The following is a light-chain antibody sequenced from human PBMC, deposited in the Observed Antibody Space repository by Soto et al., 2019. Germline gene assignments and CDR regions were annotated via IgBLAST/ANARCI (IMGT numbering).Light chain of an antibody. CDR1: AGAVTSGHY. CDR2: DTN. V-gene: IGLV7-46*01. CDR3: SLSYNDRRF. Sequence: QAVVTQEPSLTVSPGGTVTLTCGSSAGAVTSGHYPYWFQQKPGQAPRTLIYDTNIKHSWTPARFSGSLLGDKAALTLSGARPEDEAEYYCSLSYNDRRFFGSGTKVTVL. J-gene: IGLJ1*01.